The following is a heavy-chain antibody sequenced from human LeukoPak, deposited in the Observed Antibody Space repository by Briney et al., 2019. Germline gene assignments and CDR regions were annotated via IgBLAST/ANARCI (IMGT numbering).Heavy chain of an antibody. J-gene: IGHJ4*02. CDR3: ARVMSSSWYVDY. D-gene: IGHD6-13*01. V-gene: IGHV4-4*02. CDR1: GGSISSSNW. CDR2: IYHSGST. Sequence: PSETLSLTCAVSGGSISSSNWWSWVRQPPGKGLEWIGEIYHSGSTNYNPSLKSRVTISVDKSKNQFSLKLSSVTTADTAVYYCARVMSSSWYVDYWGQGTLVTVSS.